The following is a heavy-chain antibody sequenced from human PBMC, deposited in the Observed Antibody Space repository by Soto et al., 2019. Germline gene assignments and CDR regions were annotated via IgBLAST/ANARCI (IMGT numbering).Heavy chain of an antibody. Sequence: QVQLQESGPGLVKPSRTLPLTCTVSGGSISSGGYYWTWIRQHPGKGLEWIGYNYYSGITYYNPSLKSRVTISLDTSKNQFSLKLSSVTAADTAVYYCARGSSIAGLYYGMDVWGQGTTVTVSS. J-gene: IGHJ6*02. CDR1: GGSISSGGYY. CDR3: ARGSSIAGLYYGMDV. D-gene: IGHD6-6*01. CDR2: NYYSGIT. V-gene: IGHV4-31*03.